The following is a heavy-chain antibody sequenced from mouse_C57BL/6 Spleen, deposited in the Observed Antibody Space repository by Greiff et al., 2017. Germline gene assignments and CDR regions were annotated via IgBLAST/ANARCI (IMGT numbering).Heavy chain of an antibody. V-gene: IGHV14-2*01. CDR3: ARIPHFDNGYYTWFAY. Sequence: EVQGVESGAELVKPGASVKLSCTASGFNIKDYYMHWVKQRTEQGLEWIGRIDPEDGETKYAPKFQGKATITADTSSNTAYLQLSSLTSEDTAVYYCARIPHFDNGYYTWFAYWGQGTLVTVSA. D-gene: IGHD2-3*01. J-gene: IGHJ3*01. CDR2: IDPEDGET. CDR1: GFNIKDYY.